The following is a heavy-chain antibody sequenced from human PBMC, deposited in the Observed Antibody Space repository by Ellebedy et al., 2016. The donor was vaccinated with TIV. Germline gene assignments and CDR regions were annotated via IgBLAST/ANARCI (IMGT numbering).Heavy chain of an antibody. CDR1: GFTFSGSA. CDR2: IWYDGSNK. J-gene: IGHJ4*02. CDR3: ARDRLDPDYGDYADY. D-gene: IGHD4-17*01. V-gene: IGHV3-33*08. Sequence: GESLKISCAASGFTFSGSAMHWVRQAPGKGLEWVAVIWYDGSNKYYADSVKGRFTISRDNSKNTLYLQMNSLRAEDTAVYYCARDRLDPDYGDYADYWGQGTLVTVSS.